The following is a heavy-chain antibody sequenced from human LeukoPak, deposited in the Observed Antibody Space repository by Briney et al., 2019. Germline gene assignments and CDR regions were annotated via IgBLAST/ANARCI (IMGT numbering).Heavy chain of an antibody. CDR1: GGSISSYY. Sequence: PSETLSLTCTVSGGSISSYYWSWIRQPPGKGLEWVGYIYYSGSTNYNPSLKSRDTISVDTSKNQFSLKLSSVTAADTAVYYCASTTVFQRGYYFDYWGQGTLVTVSS. V-gene: IGHV4-59*01. CDR2: IYYSGST. J-gene: IGHJ4*02. D-gene: IGHD4-11*01. CDR3: ASTTVFQRGYYFDY.